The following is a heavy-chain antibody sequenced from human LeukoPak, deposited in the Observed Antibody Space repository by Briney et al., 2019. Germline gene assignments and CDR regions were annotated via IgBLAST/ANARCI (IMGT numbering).Heavy chain of an antibody. CDR3: ATYKNQPHTLFFDF. J-gene: IGHJ4*02. CDR1: GFTFSNYD. Sequence: GRSLRLSCAASGFTFSNYDMHWVRQAPGKGLEWAANINEDGSEKNYVDSVKGRFTTSRDNARNSLSLQMNSLRSEDTAVYYCATYKNQPHTLFFDFWGQGALVTVSA. V-gene: IGHV3-7*02. D-gene: IGHD1-1*01. CDR2: INEDGSEK.